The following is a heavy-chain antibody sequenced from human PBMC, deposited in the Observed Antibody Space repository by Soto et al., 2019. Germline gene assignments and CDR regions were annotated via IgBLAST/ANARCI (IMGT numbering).Heavy chain of an antibody. Sequence: ASVKVSCKASGYTFNNYDIHWVQQAPGHGLEWMGWMNPNSGNTGYAQNFRGRVTMTQNTAIGTAYMELSSLRSDDPATDYCTRAYGAETFDFWGQGSRVTVSS. CDR2: MNPNSGNT. V-gene: IGHV1-8*02. CDR3: TRAYGAETFDF. J-gene: IGHJ5*01. CDR1: GYTFNNYD. D-gene: IGHD3-10*01.